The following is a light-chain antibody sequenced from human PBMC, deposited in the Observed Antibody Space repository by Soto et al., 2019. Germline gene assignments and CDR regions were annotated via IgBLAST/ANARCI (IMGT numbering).Light chain of an antibody. CDR3: NSYAGRNTVI. CDR2: EVS. J-gene: IGLJ2*01. Sequence: QSALTQPPSASGYPGQSVTISCTGTSSDVGGYNYLSWYQQRPGKAPKLIIYEVSKRPSGVPDRFSGSKSGNTASLTVSGLQVEDEGDYYCNSYAGRNTVIFGGGTKVTVL. CDR1: SSDVGGYNY. V-gene: IGLV2-8*01.